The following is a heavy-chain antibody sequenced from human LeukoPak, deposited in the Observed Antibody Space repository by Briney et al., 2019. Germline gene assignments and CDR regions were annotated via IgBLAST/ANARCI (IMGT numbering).Heavy chain of an antibody. CDR2: ISSSSSYI. V-gene: IGHV3-21*01. J-gene: IGHJ4*02. D-gene: IGHD2-8*02. CDR3: ARDRRYFDTGGLGGPDY. Sequence: GGSLRLSCAASGFPFSIYTMNWVRQAPGKGLEWVSSISSSSSYIYYADSMKGRFTISRDNAKNSLFLQMNNLRAEDTAVYYCARDRRYFDTGGLGGPDYWGQGTLITISS. CDR1: GFPFSIYT.